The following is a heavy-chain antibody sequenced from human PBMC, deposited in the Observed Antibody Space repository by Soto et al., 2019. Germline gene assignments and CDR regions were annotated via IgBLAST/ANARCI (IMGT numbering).Heavy chain of an antibody. CDR1: GFTFNSYA. CDR3: TRDFSRFTDFDY. Sequence: QVQLVESGGGVVQPGRSLRLSCAVSGFTFNSYAMHWVRQAPGKGLEWVAVISYDGSNKYYADSVKGRFTISRDNSKNTLYLQVNSLRAEDTAVYYCTRDFSRFTDFDYWGQGILVTVSS. J-gene: IGHJ4*02. V-gene: IGHV3-30-3*01. CDR2: ISYDGSNK. D-gene: IGHD4-4*01.